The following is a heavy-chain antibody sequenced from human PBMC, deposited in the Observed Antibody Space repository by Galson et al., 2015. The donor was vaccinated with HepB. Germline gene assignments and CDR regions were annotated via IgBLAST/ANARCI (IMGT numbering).Heavy chain of an antibody. J-gene: IGHJ4*02. CDR1: GYTFTSYA. V-gene: IGHV1-3*01. D-gene: IGHD3-22*01. CDR3: ARVLLPGHYYDSSGYYEAFDY. Sequence: SVKVSCKASGYTFTSYAMHWVRQAPGQRLEWMGWINAGNGNTKYSQKFQGRVTITRDTSASTAYMELSSLRSEDTAVYYGARVLLPGHYYDSSGYYEAFDYWGQGTLVTVSS. CDR2: INAGNGNT.